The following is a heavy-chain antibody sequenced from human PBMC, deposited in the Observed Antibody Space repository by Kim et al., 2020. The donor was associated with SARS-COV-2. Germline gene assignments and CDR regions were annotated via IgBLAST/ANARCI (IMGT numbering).Heavy chain of an antibody. J-gene: IGHJ6*02. D-gene: IGHD5-12*01. CDR1: GFTFDTYA. Sequence: GGSLRLSCVGSGFTFDTYAMSWVRQAPGKGLEWVSVISGVGGNKFYADSVRGRFTISRDNSKNIVYLQMNSLTDEDTALYYCAKMAVMGGYNYFYYYGMGVWRRGTRVTV. CDR3: AKMAVMGGYNYFYYYGMGV. CDR2: ISGVGGNK. V-gene: IGHV3-23*01.